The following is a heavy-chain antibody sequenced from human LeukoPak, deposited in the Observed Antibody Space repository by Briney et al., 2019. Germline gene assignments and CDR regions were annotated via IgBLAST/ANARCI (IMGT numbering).Heavy chain of an antibody. V-gene: IGHV3-33*06. CDR3: AKDSGGAFDI. CDR2: IWYDGSNK. J-gene: IGHJ3*02. Sequence: PGRSLRLSCAASGFTFSSYGMHWVRQAPGKGLEWVAVIWYDGSNKYYADSVKGRFTISRDNSKNTLYLQMNSLRAEDTAVYYCAKDSGGAFDIWGQGTMVPVSS. D-gene: IGHD2-15*01. CDR1: GFTFSSYG.